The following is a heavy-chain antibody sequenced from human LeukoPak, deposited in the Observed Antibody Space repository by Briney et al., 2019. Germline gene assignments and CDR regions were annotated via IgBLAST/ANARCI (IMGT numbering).Heavy chain of an antibody. J-gene: IGHJ6*02. CDR3: AKVLLGCSGGSCYPYYYYYGMDV. Sequence: PGGSLRLSCAASGFTFSSYGMHWVRQAPGKGLEWVAVISYDGSNKYYADSVKGRFTISRDNSKNTLYLQMNSLRAEDTAVYYCAKVLLGCSGGSCYPYYYYYGMDVWGQGTTVTVSS. CDR2: ISYDGSNK. V-gene: IGHV3-30*18. D-gene: IGHD2-15*01. CDR1: GFTFSSYG.